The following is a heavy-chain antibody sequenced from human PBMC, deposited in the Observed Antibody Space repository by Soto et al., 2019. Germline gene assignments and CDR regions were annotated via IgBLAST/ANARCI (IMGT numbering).Heavy chain of an antibody. CDR3: AEDPVDTASGYYFDY. J-gene: IGHJ4*02. D-gene: IGHD5-18*01. V-gene: IGHV3-30*18. CDR1: GFTFSSYG. CDR2: ISYDGSNK. Sequence: QVQLVESGGGVVQPGRSLRLSCAASGFTFSSYGMHWVRQAPGKGLEWVAVISYDGSNKYYADSVKGRFTISRDNSKNTLYLQMNSLRAEDTAVYYCAEDPVDTASGYYFDYWGQGTLVTVSS.